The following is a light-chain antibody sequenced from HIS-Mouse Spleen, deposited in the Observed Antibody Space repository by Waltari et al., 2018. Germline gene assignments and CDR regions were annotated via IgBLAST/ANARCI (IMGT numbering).Light chain of an antibody. V-gene: IGLV3-25*03. CDR2: KDS. J-gene: IGLJ3*02. CDR1: ALPTQY. Sequence: SSELTQPPPASVSPAQTASSICSGDALPTQYDYWYQQKPGQAPVLVIYKDSERPSGIPERFSGSSSGTTVTLTISGVQAEDEADYYCQSADSSGTPWVFGGGTKLTVL. CDR3: QSADSSGTPWV.